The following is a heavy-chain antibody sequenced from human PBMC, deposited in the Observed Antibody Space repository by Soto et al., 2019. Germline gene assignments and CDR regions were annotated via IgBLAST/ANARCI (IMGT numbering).Heavy chain of an antibody. J-gene: IGHJ4*02. CDR1: GFTFSSYG. D-gene: IGHD3-22*01. CDR3: AKDAPYYYDSSGYYGPFDY. Sequence: GGSLRLSCAASGFTFSSYGIHWVRQAPGKGLEWVALISYGGSNKYYADSVKGRFTISRDNSKNTLYLQMSSLRAEDTAMYYCAKDAPYYYDSSGYYGPFDYWGQGTLVTVSS. V-gene: IGHV3-30*18. CDR2: ISYGGSNK.